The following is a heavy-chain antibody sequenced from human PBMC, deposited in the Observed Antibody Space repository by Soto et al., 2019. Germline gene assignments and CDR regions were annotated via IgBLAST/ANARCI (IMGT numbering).Heavy chain of an antibody. D-gene: IGHD1-26*01. Sequence: GGSLRLSCAASGFTFSSYWMSWVRQAPGKGLEWVANIKQDGSEKYYVDSVKGRFTISRDNAKNSLYLQMNSLRAEDPAVYYCATNGIVGATDYYYYGMDVWGQGTTVTVSS. J-gene: IGHJ6*02. CDR2: IKQDGSEK. CDR1: GFTFSSYW. V-gene: IGHV3-7*01. CDR3: ATNGIVGATDYYYYGMDV.